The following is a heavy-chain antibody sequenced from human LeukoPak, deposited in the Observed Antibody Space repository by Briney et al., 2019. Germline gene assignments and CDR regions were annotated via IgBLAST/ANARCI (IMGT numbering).Heavy chain of an antibody. D-gene: IGHD6-13*01. Sequence: SETLSLTCTVSGVSITTYYWSWIRQPPGKGLEWIGYIHYSGSSSYNPTLKSRVTISVDMSRNQFSLKLSSVTAADTAVYYCARIYSSSWFLNWFDPWGQGTLVTVSS. CDR1: GVSITTYY. CDR3: ARIYSSSWFLNWFDP. CDR2: IHYSGSS. J-gene: IGHJ5*02. V-gene: IGHV4-59*08.